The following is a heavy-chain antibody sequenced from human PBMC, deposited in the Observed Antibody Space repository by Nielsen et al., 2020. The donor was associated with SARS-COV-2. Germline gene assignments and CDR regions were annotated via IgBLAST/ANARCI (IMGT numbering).Heavy chain of an antibody. Sequence: SETLSLTCTVSGASVSTNTFYWSWIRQPPERGLEWIGYIDYTGSPTYNPSLKSRVSISVDTSTDQFSLRLNSVTAADTAGYYCATSLTDPSSFDYWGQGTLVTVSS. V-gene: IGHV4-61*01. J-gene: IGHJ4*01. D-gene: IGHD1-26*01. CDR2: IDYTGSP. CDR3: ATSLTDPSSFDY. CDR1: GASVSTNTFY.